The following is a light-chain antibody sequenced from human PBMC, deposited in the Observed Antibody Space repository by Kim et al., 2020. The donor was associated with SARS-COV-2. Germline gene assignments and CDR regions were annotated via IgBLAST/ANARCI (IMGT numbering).Light chain of an antibody. CDR2: GPS. V-gene: IGKV3-15*01. CDR1: QSVTSK. Sequence: EIVMTQSPATLSVSPGERATLSCRASQSVTSKLVWYQQKPGQAPRLLIYGPSTRATGIPARFRGSGSGTEFTLTISSLQSEDFAVYYCQQYNNWPLTFGGGTKVDIK. J-gene: IGKJ4*01. CDR3: QQYNNWPLT.